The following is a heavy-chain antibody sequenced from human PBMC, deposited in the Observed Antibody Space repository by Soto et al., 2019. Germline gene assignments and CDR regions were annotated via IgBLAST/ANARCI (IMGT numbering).Heavy chain of an antibody. D-gene: IGHD3-22*01. J-gene: IGHJ3*01. V-gene: IGHV3-53*01. CDR3: AATSDSPPLNAFDF. CDR1: GFTVSHYY. Sequence: GGSLRLSCAASGFTVSHYYMSCVRQAPGKGLEFVSVIYSGDTTYYADSVKGRFTISRDKSKKMLYLQMNSLRAEDTAVYYCAATSDSPPLNAFDFWGQGTMVTVSS. CDR2: IYSGDTT.